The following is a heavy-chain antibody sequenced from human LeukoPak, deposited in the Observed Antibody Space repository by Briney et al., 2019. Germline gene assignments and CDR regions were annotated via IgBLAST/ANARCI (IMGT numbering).Heavy chain of an antibody. D-gene: IGHD6-6*01. CDR2: IYYSGST. J-gene: IGHJ4*02. V-gene: IGHV4-59*07. CDR1: GGSISSYY. Sequence: SDTLSLTCTVSGGSISSYYWSWIRQPPGKGLEWIGYIYYSGSTNYNPSLKSRVTISVDTSKNQFSLKLSSVTAADTAVYYCARGGSIAARGAYYFDYWGQGTLVTVSS. CDR3: ARGGSIAARGAYYFDY.